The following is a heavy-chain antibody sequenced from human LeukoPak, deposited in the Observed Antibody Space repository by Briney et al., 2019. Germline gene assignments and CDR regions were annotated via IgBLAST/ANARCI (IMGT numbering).Heavy chain of an antibody. CDR2: ISNSGST. V-gene: IGHV4-61*01. D-gene: IGHD1-26*01. CDR3: ARDRHAYSGTDY. Sequence: SETLSLTCTVSGASVSSGTYLWSWIRQPPGKGLEWIGYISNSGSTNYNPSLKSRVTISADTSKNQFSLKLSSVTAADTAVYYCARDRHAYSGTDYWGQGTLVTVSS. J-gene: IGHJ4*02. CDR1: GASVSSGTYL.